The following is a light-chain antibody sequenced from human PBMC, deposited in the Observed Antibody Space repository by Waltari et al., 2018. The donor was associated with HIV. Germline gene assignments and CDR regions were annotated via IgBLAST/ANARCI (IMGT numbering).Light chain of an antibody. Sequence: QSVLTQPPSVSASPRQRVTISCTGLTSNIVAGYDVHWYQHHPGTAPKLLIYGNNHRPPGVPDRFSGSRSGTSSSLAITGLQAEDEAVYYCQSYDSSLSVNWVFGGGTKLTVL. CDR1: TSNIVAGYD. CDR3: QSYDSSLSVNWV. CDR2: GNN. J-gene: IGLJ3*02. V-gene: IGLV1-40*01.